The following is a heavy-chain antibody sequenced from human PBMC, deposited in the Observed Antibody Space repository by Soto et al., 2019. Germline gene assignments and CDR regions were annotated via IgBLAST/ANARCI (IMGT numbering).Heavy chain of an antibody. D-gene: IGHD2-15*01. Sequence: QVQLVQSGAEVKKPGSSVKVSCKASGGTFSSYTISWVRQAPGQGLEWMGRIFPILGIANYAQKFQGRVTITADKSTSTAYMELSSLRSEDTAVYYCALMTYSKGGYYWGQGTLVTVSS. V-gene: IGHV1-69*02. J-gene: IGHJ4*02. CDR3: ALMTYSKGGYY. CDR1: GGTFSSYT. CDR2: IFPILGIA.